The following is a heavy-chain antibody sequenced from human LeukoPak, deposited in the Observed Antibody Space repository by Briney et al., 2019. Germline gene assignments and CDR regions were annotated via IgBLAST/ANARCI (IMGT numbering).Heavy chain of an antibody. D-gene: IGHD2-15*01. Sequence: PSETLSLTCAVSGGSISSSNWWSWVRQPPGKGLEWIGEIYLSGSTNYNPSLKSRVTISVDKSKNQFSLKLSSVTAADTAVYYCARYTVGYLYYFDYWGQGTLVTVSS. CDR2: IYLSGST. CDR3: ARYTVGYLYYFDY. J-gene: IGHJ4*02. CDR1: GGSISSSNW. V-gene: IGHV4-4*02.